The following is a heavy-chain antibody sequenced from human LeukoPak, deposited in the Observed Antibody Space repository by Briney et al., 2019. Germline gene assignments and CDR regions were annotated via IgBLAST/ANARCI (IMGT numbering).Heavy chain of an antibody. V-gene: IGHV4-30-2*01. CDR1: GGSISSGGYY. CDR3: ARHGASSGYYSDAFDI. J-gene: IGHJ3*02. Sequence: PSQTLSLTCTVSGGSISSGGYYWSWIRQPPGKGLEWIGYIYHSGSTYYNPSLKSRVTISVDRSKNQFSLKLSSVTAADTAVYYCARHGASSGYYSDAFDIWGQGTMVTVSS. CDR2: IYHSGST. D-gene: IGHD3-22*01.